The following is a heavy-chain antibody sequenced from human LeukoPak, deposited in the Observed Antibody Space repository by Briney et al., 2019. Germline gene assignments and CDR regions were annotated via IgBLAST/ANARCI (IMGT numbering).Heavy chain of an antibody. Sequence: SVKVSCKASGFTFTGHYMNWVQQAPGQGLEWIGRINPNSGGTNYAQKFQGRVTMTRDTSISTAYMELSRLRSDDTAVYYCARVVYYYDSSGYEYWGQGTLVTVSS. J-gene: IGHJ4*02. CDR3: ARVVYYYDSSGYEY. CDR1: GFTFTGHY. V-gene: IGHV1-2*06. CDR2: INPNSGGT. D-gene: IGHD3-22*01.